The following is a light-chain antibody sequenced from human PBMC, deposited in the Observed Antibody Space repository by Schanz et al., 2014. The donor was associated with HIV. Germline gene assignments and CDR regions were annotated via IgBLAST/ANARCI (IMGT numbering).Light chain of an antibody. CDR3: QQYGGSPT. Sequence: EIVLTQSPATLSLSPGERATLSCGASQYVSGSYVAWYQQKPGLAPSLLIYDASTRAAGTPDRFSGSGSGSAFTLIISRLEPADIAVYYCQQYGGSPTFGQGTKVEIK. J-gene: IGKJ1*01. CDR1: QYVSGSY. CDR2: DAS. V-gene: IGKV3D-20*01.